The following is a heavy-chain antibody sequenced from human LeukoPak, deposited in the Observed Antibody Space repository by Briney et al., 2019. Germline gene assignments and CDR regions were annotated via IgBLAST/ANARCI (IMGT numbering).Heavy chain of an antibody. CDR3: ARGGGSGRGNWFDP. CDR1: GGSISPYY. V-gene: IGHV4-59*01. D-gene: IGHD3-10*01. J-gene: IGHJ5*02. Sequence: PETLSLTCTVSGGSISPYYWSWIRQPPGKGLEWIGYVYYSGSTNYNPSLKSRVTISVDTSKSQFSLKLTSVTAADTAVYYCARGGGSGRGNWFDPWGQGSLVIVSS. CDR2: VYYSGST.